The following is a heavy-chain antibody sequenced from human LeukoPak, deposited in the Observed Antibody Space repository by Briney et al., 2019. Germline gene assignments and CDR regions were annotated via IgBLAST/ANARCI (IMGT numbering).Heavy chain of an antibody. CDR3: ARAPSDIGGYYPEYFRH. J-gene: IGHJ1*01. V-gene: IGHV3-74*01. D-gene: IGHD3-22*01. CDR1: GFTFSSYW. Sequence: QTGGSLRLSCAAAGFTFSSYWMHWVRQAPWKGLVWVSRIKSDGSTNYADSVKGRFTISRDNAKNKLSLQMNSLRAEDTGVYYCARAPSDIGGYYPEYFRHWGQGTLVTVSS. CDR2: IKSDGST.